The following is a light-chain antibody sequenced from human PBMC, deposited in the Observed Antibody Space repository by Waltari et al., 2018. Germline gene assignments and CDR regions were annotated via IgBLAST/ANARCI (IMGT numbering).Light chain of an antibody. CDR1: SSDVGSYNL. J-gene: IGLJ3*02. V-gene: IGLV2-23*01. Sequence: QSALTQPASVSGSPGQSITISCTGASSDVGSYNLVSWYQKHPGKVPNVLIYEDTKRPPGAPSRFSGSSYGYTACLTSSGLQAEDAAHYYCCAIAGSVAYWVFCGGTRLTVL. CDR2: EDT. CDR3: CAIAGSVAYWV.